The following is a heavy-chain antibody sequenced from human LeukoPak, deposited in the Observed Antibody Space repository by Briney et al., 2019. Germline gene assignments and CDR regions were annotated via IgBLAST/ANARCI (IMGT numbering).Heavy chain of an antibody. CDR2: ISYDGSNK. CDR3: AKVCVPSVVVATRPYYYGMDV. CDR1: GFTFSSYG. D-gene: IGHD2-15*01. V-gene: IGHV3-30*18. J-gene: IGHJ6*02. Sequence: PGGSLRLSCAASGFTFSSYGMHWVRQAPGKGLEWVAVISYDGSNKYYADSVKGRFTISRDNSKNTLYLQMNSLRAEDTAVYYCAKVCVPSVVVATRPYYYGMDVWGQGTTVTVSS.